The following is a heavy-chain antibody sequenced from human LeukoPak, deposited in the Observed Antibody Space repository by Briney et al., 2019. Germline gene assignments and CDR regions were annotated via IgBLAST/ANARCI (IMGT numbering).Heavy chain of an antibody. Sequence: SETLSLTCTVSGGSISSSSYYWGWIRQPPGKGLEWIGSIYYSGSTYYNPSLKSRVTISVDTSKNQFSLRLSSVTAADTAVYYCARSNPFIVVVPAAANWFDPWGQGTLVTVSS. CDR1: GGSISSSSYY. V-gene: IGHV4-39*01. CDR3: ARSNPFIVVVPAAANWFDP. CDR2: IYYSGST. J-gene: IGHJ5*02. D-gene: IGHD2-2*01.